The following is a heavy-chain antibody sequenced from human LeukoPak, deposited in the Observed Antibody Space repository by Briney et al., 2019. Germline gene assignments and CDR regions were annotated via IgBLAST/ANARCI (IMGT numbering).Heavy chain of an antibody. V-gene: IGHV3-48*03. D-gene: IGHD6-13*01. CDR1: GFTFSNSE. CDR3: AIDLYSITGYAFDY. J-gene: IGHJ4*02. CDR2: ISSSGSTI. Sequence: GGSLRLSCAASGFTFSNSEMNWVRQAPGEGLEWVSYISSSGSTIYYADYVKGRFTISRDNAKNSLFLQMNSLRAEDAAVYYCAIDLYSITGYAFDYWGEGTLVTVSS.